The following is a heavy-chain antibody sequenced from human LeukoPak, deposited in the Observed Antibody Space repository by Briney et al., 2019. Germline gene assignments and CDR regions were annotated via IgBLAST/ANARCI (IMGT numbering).Heavy chain of an antibody. CDR1: GFTFSSYS. CDR2: ISTSSGTI. J-gene: IGHJ4*02. V-gene: IGHV3-48*01. D-gene: IGHD2-15*01. Sequence: GGSLRLSCAASGFTFSSYSMNWVRQAPGKGLEWVSYISTSSGTIYYADSVKGRFTISRDNAKNSLYLQMNSLRAEDTAVYYCARSDCSTGSCKEGGAYWGQGTLVTVSS. CDR3: ARSDCSTGSCKEGGAY.